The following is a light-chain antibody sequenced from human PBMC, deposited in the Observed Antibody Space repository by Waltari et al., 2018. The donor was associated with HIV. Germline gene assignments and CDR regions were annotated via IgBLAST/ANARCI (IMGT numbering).Light chain of an antibody. CDR1: CCPIGLYAL. Sequence: QSALTQPASLSASPGQSITITCSPTCCPIGLYALVSWYRQVPRKAPRLLIYGVSNRPSEISRRFSGSKARTTASLTISALQADDEGDYYCSAYTMSGSLVFGGGTKLTVL. CDR3: SAYTMSGSLV. J-gene: IGLJ2*01. CDR2: GVS. V-gene: IGLV2-14*01.